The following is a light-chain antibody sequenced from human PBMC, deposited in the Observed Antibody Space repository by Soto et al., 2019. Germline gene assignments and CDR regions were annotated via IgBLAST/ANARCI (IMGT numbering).Light chain of an antibody. CDR1: HSLLHRNGKNY. V-gene: IGKV2-28*01. J-gene: IGKJ5*01. CDR3: MQGLQSTIT. CDR2: LGS. Sequence: DILMTQSPFSLAVTTGESASISCRSSHSLLHRNGKNYLDWYLQKPGQSPQLLIYLGSSRASGVPDRVSGSGSGTDFTLKIGRVEAEDVGIYYCMQGLQSTITFGQGTRLEIK.